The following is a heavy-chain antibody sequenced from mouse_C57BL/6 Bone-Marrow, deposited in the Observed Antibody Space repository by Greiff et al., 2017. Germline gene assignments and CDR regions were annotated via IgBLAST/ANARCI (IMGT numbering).Heavy chain of an antibody. V-gene: IGHV1-4*01. Sequence: VQLQQSGAELARPGASVQMSCKASGYTFTSYTMHWVKQRPGQGLEWIGYINPSSGYTKYNQKFKDKAPLTADKSSSTAYMTLSSLTSEDSAVYYCARDVPGAWFAYWGQGTLVTVSA. CDR1: GYTFTSYT. CDR2: INPSSGYT. J-gene: IGHJ3*01. CDR3: ARDVPGAWFAY.